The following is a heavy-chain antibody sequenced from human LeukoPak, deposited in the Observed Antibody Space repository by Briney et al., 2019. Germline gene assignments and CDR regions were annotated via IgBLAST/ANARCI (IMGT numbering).Heavy chain of an antibody. CDR2: IWYNGNTK. J-gene: IGHJ5*01. CDR1: GFNIRSHG. Sequence: GRSLRLSCAASGFNIRSHGMRWVRQAPGKGLEWLAVIWYNGNTKYYADSVKGRFTVSRDDSQNTLHLQMDGLRAEDTAVYYCVSADIWGNYRTDSWGHGALVVVSS. CDR3: VSADIWGNYRTDS. V-gene: IGHV3-33*01. D-gene: IGHD3-16*02.